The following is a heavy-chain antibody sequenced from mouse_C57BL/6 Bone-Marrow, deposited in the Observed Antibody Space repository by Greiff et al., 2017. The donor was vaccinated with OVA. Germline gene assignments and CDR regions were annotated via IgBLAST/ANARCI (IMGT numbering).Heavy chain of an antibody. V-gene: IGHV3-6*01. CDR3: ARAGDGYRFAY. D-gene: IGHD2-3*01. J-gene: IGHJ3*01. CDR2: ISYDGSN. CDR1: GYSITSGYY. Sequence: EVKLLESGPGLVKPSQSLSLTCSVTGYSITSGYYWNWIRQFPGNKLEWMGYISYDGSNNYNPSLKNRISITRDTSKNQFFLKLNSVTTEDTATYYCARAGDGYRFAYWGQGTLVTVSA.